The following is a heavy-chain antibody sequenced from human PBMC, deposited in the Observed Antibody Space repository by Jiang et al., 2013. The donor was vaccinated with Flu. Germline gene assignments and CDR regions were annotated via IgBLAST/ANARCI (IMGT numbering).Heavy chain of an antibody. J-gene: IGHJ3*02. D-gene: IGHD3-22*01. V-gene: IGHV1-69*09. Sequence: QLVESGAEVKKPGSSVKVSCKASGGTFSSYAISWVRQAPGQGLEWMGRIIPILGIANYAQKFQGRVTITADKSTSTAYMELSSLRSEDTAVYYCARPSSGHKGGYAFDIWGQGTMVTVSS. CDR1: GGTFSSYA. CDR2: IIPILGIA. CDR3: ARPSSGHKGGYAFDI.